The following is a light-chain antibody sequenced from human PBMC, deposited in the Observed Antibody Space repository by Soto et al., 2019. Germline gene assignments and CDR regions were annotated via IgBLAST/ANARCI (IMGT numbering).Light chain of an antibody. CDR2: AKS. V-gene: IGKV3-20*01. Sequence: ELVLTQSPGPLSLSQGDSATLSCRASQSFSSSYLAWYQQKTGQAPRLLIYAKSSGATGIPDRLSGSGSQTDLNLTISRLEPEDFAVDYGQQYGSSPRTCGQGTKVEIK. J-gene: IGKJ1*01. CDR3: QQYGSSPRT. CDR1: QSFSSSY.